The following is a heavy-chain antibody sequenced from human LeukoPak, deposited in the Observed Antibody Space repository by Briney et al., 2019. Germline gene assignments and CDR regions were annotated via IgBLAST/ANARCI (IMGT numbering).Heavy chain of an antibody. Sequence: GGSLRLSCAASGFTFSSYSTNWVRQAPGKGLEWVSSISSSSSSYIYYADSVKGRFTISRDNAKNSLYLQMNSLRAEDTAVYYCARPHYCSGGSCYLDYWGQGTLVTVSS. J-gene: IGHJ4*02. V-gene: IGHV3-21*01. CDR2: ISSSSSSYI. CDR3: ARPHYCSGGSCYLDY. D-gene: IGHD2-15*01. CDR1: GFTFSSYS.